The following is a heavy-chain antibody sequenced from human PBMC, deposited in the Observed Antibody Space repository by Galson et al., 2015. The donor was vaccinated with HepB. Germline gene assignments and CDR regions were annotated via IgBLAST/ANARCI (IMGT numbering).Heavy chain of an antibody. J-gene: IGHJ6*02. Sequence: SVKVSCKASGYTFTSYYMHWVRQAPGQGLEWMGIINPSGGSTSYAQKFQGRVTMTRDTSTSTVYMELSSLRSEDTAVYYCALVAAAGDYYYYGMDVWGQGTTVTVSS. CDR3: ALVAAAGDYYYYGMDV. CDR2: INPSGGST. D-gene: IGHD6-13*01. CDR1: GYTFTSYY. V-gene: IGHV1-46*01.